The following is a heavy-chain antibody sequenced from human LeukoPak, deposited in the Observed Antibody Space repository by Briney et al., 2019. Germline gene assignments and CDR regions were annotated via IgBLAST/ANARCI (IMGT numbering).Heavy chain of an antibody. CDR1: GFTFSSYA. CDR2: ISGSGGST. V-gene: IGHV3-23*01. Sequence: GGSLRLSCAASGFTFSSYAMSWVRQAPGKGLEWVSAISGSGGSTYYADSVKGRFTISRDNSKNTLYLQMNSLRAEDTAVYYCAREWRRWAAAGTLAPVDYWGQGTLVTVSS. D-gene: IGHD6-13*01. CDR3: AREWRRWAAAGTLAPVDY. J-gene: IGHJ4*02.